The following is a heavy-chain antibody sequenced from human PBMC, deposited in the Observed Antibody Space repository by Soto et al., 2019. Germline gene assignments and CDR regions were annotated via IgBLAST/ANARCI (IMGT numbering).Heavy chain of an antibody. Sequence: QVQLVVSGGGLVKPGGSLRLSCAAPGFTFSDYYRSWIRQAPGKGLEWVSYISSSGTTIYYADSVKGRFTISRDNAKNSLYLQTNSLRAEDTAVYYCASRWSYSGDWYFDLWGRGTLVTVSS. CDR3: ASRWSYSGDWYFDL. CDR2: ISSSGTTI. D-gene: IGHD3-10*01. J-gene: IGHJ2*01. V-gene: IGHV3-11*01. CDR1: GFTFSDYY.